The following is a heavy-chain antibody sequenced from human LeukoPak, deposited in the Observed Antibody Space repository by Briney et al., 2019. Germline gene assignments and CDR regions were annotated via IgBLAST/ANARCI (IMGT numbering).Heavy chain of an antibody. Sequence: GGSLRLSCAASGFTFSGFPMIWVRQAPGKGLEWVSAISGSGGSTYYADSVKGRFTISRDNSKNTLYLQMNSLRAEDTAVYYCAKDFFDSSSWYEGVCDYWGQGTLVTVSS. CDR3: AKDFFDSSSWYEGVCDY. D-gene: IGHD6-13*01. V-gene: IGHV3-23*01. CDR2: ISGSGGST. J-gene: IGHJ4*02. CDR1: GFTFSGFP.